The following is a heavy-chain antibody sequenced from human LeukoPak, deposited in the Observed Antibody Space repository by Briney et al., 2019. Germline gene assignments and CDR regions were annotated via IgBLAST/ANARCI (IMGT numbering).Heavy chain of an antibody. Sequence: SETLSLTCTVSGGSISSYYWSWIRQTAGKGLEWIGRIYSSGSTNYNPSLKSRVTMSVDTSKNQFSLKLSSVTAADTAVYYCARVSSTGRYDYWGQGTLVTVSS. J-gene: IGHJ4*02. CDR3: ARVSSTGRYDY. CDR1: GGSISSYY. D-gene: IGHD6-19*01. CDR2: IYSSGST. V-gene: IGHV4-4*07.